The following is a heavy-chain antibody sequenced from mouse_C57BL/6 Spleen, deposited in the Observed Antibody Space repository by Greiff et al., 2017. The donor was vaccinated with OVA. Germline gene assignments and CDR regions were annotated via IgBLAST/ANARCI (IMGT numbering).Heavy chain of an antibody. CDR3: ARDRGYDYDGSLDY. CDR1: GFTFSSYA. V-gene: IGHV5-4*01. CDR2: LSDGGSYT. J-gene: IGHJ2*01. D-gene: IGHD2-4*01. Sequence: EVKLVESGGGLVKPGGSLKLSCAASGFTFSSYAMSWVRQTPEKRLEWVATLSDGGSYTYYPDNVKGRFTISRDNAKNNLYLQMSHLKSEDTAMYYCARDRGYDYDGSLDYWGQGTTLTVSS.